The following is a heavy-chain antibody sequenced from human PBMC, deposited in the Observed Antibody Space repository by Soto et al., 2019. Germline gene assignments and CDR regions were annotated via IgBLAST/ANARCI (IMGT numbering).Heavy chain of an antibody. Sequence: GGSLRLSCAASGFTFSSYAVSWVRQAPGKGLEWVSAISGSGGSTYYADSVKGRFTISSDNSKTTLYLQMNSLRAEDTAVYYCPKVPEYYDILTGYLYYFEYLGQGTLLAASS. CDR3: PKVPEYYDILTGYLYYFEY. J-gene: IGHJ4*02. V-gene: IGHV3-23*01. D-gene: IGHD3-9*01. CDR2: ISGSGGST. CDR1: GFTFSSYA.